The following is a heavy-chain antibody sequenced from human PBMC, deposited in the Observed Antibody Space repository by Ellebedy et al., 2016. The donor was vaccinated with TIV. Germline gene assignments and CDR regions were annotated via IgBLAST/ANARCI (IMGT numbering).Heavy chain of an antibody. Sequence: GESLKISCAASGFTFGDYWMTWVRQAPGKGLEWLANIRQDGSARNYGDSVKGRFTISRDNAHKTLFLQMNSLRAEDTAVYYCARDESPSRPSGSSDSGTFYYAGLDFWGRGTVVTVSS. J-gene: IGHJ3*01. CDR3: ARDESPSRPSGSSDSGTFYYAGLDF. CDR1: GFTFGDYW. CDR2: IRQDGSAR. V-gene: IGHV3-7*03. D-gene: IGHD3-10*01.